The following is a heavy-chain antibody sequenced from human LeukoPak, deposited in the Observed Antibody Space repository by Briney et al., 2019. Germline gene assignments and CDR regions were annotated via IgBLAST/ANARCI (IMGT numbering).Heavy chain of an antibody. D-gene: IGHD3-16*02. CDR3: ARTHVWGSYRYSGNGLGY. J-gene: IGHJ4*02. Sequence: PSETLSLTCTVSGYSISSGYYWSWIRQPPGKGLEWIGEINHSGSTNYNPSLKSRVTISVDTSKNQFSLKLSSVTAADTAVYYCARTHVWGSYRYSGNGLGYWGQGTLVTVSS. V-gene: IGHV4-38-2*02. CDR2: INHSGST. CDR1: GYSISSGYY.